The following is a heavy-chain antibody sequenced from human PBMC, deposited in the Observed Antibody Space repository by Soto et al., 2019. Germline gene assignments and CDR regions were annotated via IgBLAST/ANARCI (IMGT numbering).Heavy chain of an antibody. CDR3: ASGQQLVRDY. V-gene: IGHV4-30-2*01. CDR1: GGSISSGGYS. Sequence: QLQLQESGSGLVKPSQTLSLTCAVSGGSISSGGYSWSWIRQPPGKGLEWIGYIYHSGSTYYNPYLQSRVTISVARSKNQFSLKLSSVTAADTAVYYCASGQQLVRDYWGQGTLVTVSS. CDR2: IYHSGST. J-gene: IGHJ4*02. D-gene: IGHD6-13*01.